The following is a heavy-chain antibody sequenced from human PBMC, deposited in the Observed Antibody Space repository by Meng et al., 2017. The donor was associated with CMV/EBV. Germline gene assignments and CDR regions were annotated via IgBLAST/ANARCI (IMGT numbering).Heavy chain of an antibody. CDR1: GFSLTGYW. CDR2: ISSDGSAT. D-gene: IGHD3-9*01. Sequence: GESLKISCVASGFSLTGYWMHWVRQTPGTGLVWLSSISSDGSATRFADSVKGRFIISRDNAKNTLYLQMDSLRADDSAVYYCARGTNDWSGVDCWGQGSPVTVSS. J-gene: IGHJ4*02. V-gene: IGHV3-74*01. CDR3: ARGTNDWSGVDC.